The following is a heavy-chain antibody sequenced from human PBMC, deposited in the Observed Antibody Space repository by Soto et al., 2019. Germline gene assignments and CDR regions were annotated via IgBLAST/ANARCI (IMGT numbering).Heavy chain of an antibody. J-gene: IGHJ5*02. CDR1: GYTFATYA. D-gene: IGHD1-1*01. Sequence: GASVKVSCKASGYTFATYAIHWVHQAPGQGLEWMGWINPATGNTEYSEKFQDRVTITRDTSASTAYMELRGLRSEDTAVYYCARRYKSAGWLEPWGQGTLVTVSS. V-gene: IGHV1-3*01. CDR3: ARRYKSAGWLEP. CDR2: INPATGNT.